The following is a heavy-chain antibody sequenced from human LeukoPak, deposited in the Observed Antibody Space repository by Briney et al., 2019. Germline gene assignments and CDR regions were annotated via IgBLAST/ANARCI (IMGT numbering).Heavy chain of an antibody. Sequence: GGSLRLSCAASGFTFSNYGMHWVRQAPGKGLDWVAFIRYDGINKYYADSVKGRFTISRDNSENTVYLQMNSLRAEDTAVYYCAKNFGGAYDGTGYFYYFDWWGQGTLVTVSP. J-gene: IGHJ4*02. CDR1: GFTFSNYG. V-gene: IGHV3-30*02. D-gene: IGHD3-22*01. CDR2: IRYDGINK. CDR3: AKNFGGAYDGTGYFYYFDW.